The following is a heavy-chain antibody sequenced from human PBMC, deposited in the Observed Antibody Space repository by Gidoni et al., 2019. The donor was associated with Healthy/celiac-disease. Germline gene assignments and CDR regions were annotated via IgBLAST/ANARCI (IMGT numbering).Heavy chain of an antibody. J-gene: IGHJ4*02. CDR1: GYTFTGYY. CDR2: INPNSGGT. D-gene: IGHD1-26*01. V-gene: IGHV1-2*06. Sequence: QVQLVQSGAEVKKPGASVKVSCKASGYTFTGYYMHWVRQAPGQGLEWMGRINPNSGGTNYAQKFQGRVTMTRDTSISTAYMELSRLRSDDTAVYYCARTPLCGGSYCPFDYWGQGTLVTVSS. CDR3: ARTPLCGGSYCPFDY.